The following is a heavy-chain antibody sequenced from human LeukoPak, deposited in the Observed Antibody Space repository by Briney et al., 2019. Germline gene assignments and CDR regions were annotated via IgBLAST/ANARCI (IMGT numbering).Heavy chain of an antibody. CDR1: GFTFSRYG. V-gene: IGHV3-74*01. CDR2: INSDGRST. J-gene: IGHJ4*02. CDR3: ARDPDSSGWSSFEY. Sequence: GGSLRLSCAASGFTFSRYGMHWVRQAPGKGLVWVSRINSDGRSTNYADSVKGRFTISRDNAKNTLYLQMNSLRAEDTAVYYCARDPDSSGWSSFEYWGQGTLVTVSS. D-gene: IGHD6-19*01.